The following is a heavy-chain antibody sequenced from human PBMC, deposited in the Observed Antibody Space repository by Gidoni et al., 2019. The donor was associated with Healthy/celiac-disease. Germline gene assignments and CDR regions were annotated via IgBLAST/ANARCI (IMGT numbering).Heavy chain of an antibody. V-gene: IGHV1-69*01. D-gene: IGHD2-2*01. CDR3: ARGYCSSTSCYPSLLYYYGMDV. Sequence: QVQLVQSGAEVKKPGSSVKFSCKASGGTFSSSAIRWVRQAPGQGLEWMGGIIPIFGTANYAQKFQGRVTITADESTSTAYMELSSLRSEDTAVYYCARGYCSSTSCYPSLLYYYGMDVWGQGTTVTVSS. J-gene: IGHJ6*02. CDR1: GGTFSSSA. CDR2: IIPIFGTA.